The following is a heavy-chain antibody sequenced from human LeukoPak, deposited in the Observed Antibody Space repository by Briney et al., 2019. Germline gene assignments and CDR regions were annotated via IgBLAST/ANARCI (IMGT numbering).Heavy chain of an antibody. J-gene: IGHJ5*02. CDR1: GGSFSGYY. V-gene: IGHV4-34*01. Sequence: KPSETLSLTCAVYGGSFSGYYWSWIRQPPGKGLEWLGEINHSGSTNYNPSLKSRVTISVDTSKNQFSLKLSSVTAADTAVYYCARGGSSSWYRRWFDPWGQGTLVTVSS. CDR2: INHSGST. CDR3: ARGGSSSWYRRWFDP. D-gene: IGHD6-13*01.